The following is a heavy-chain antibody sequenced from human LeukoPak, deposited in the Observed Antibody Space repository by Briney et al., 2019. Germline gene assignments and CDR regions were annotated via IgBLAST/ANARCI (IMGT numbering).Heavy chain of an antibody. V-gene: IGHV4-59*01. Sequence: SETLSLTCTDSGGSISSYYWSWIRQPPGKGLEWIGYIYYSGSTNYNPSLKSRVTISVDTSKNQFSLKLSSVTAADTAVYYCARGVAAVDYWGQGTLVTVSS. CDR2: IYYSGST. D-gene: IGHD6-13*01. CDR3: ARGVAAVDY. CDR1: GGSISSYY. J-gene: IGHJ4*02.